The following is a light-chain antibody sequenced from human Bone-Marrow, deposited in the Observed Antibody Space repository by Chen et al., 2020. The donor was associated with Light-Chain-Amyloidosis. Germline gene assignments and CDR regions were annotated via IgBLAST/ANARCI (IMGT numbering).Light chain of an antibody. CDR2: GDT. CDR1: DLPTKY. V-gene: IGLV3-25*03. Sequence: SYELTQPPSVSVSPGQTASITCSGDDLPTKYAYWYQQKPGQAPVLVIHGDTERPSGISERFSGSSSGTTATLTISGVQAEDEADYHCQSADSSGTYEVIFGGGTKLTVL. J-gene: IGLJ2*01. CDR3: QSADSSGTYEVI.